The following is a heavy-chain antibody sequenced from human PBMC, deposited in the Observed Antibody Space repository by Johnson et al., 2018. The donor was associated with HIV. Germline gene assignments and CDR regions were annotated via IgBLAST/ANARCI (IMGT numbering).Heavy chain of an antibody. CDR2: ISYDGSNK. J-gene: IGHJ3*02. V-gene: IGHV3-30*14. Sequence: VQLVESGGGVVQPGRSLRLSCSSSGFTFSSYAMHWVRQAPGKGLEWVAVISYDGSNKYYADSVKGRFTISRDNSKNTLYLQMGSLRAEDMDVYFCARIRIGAFDIWGKGTLVTV. CDR3: ARIRIGAFDI. D-gene: IGHD2/OR15-2a*01. CDR1: GFTFSSYA.